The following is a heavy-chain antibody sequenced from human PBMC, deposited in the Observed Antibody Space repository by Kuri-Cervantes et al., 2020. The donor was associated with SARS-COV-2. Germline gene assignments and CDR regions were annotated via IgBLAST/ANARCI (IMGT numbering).Heavy chain of an antibody. CDR3: TRDDFWSGYYLD. V-gene: IGHV3-73*01. Sequence: GGSLRLSCEVSGFLFSASAIHWVRQGSGKGLEWVGRVRGKANNYAIAYAASVKGRFTISRDDSKNMAYLQMNSLKTEDTAVYYCTRDDFWSGYYLDWGQGTLVTVSS. D-gene: IGHD3-3*01. CDR1: GFLFSASA. J-gene: IGHJ4*02. CDR2: VRGKANNYAI.